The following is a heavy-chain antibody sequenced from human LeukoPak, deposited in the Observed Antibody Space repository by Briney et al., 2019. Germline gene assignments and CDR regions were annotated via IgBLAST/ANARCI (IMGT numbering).Heavy chain of an antibody. V-gene: IGHV4-39*07. Sequence: PSETLSLTCTVSGGSISSSSYYWGWIRQPPGKGLEWIGSIYYSGSTYYNPSLKSRVTMSVDTSKNQFSLKLSSVTAADTAVYYCAREDSSGYYYLVSYWGQGTLVTVSS. D-gene: IGHD3-22*01. J-gene: IGHJ4*02. CDR1: GGSISSSSYY. CDR3: AREDSSGYYYLVSY. CDR2: IYYSGST.